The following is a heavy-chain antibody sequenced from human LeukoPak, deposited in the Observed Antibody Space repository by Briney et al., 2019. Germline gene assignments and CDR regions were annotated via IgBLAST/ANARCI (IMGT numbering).Heavy chain of an antibody. J-gene: IGHJ4*02. CDR3: ARVFGGGGSSWYASNY. Sequence: ASVKVSCKASGYTFTNYGINWVRQAPGQRPEWMGWFSTYNGDTKYAQKLKGRVTMTRNTSISTAYMELSSLRSEDTAVYYCARVFGGGGSSWYASNYWGQGTLVTVSS. CDR2: FSTYNGDT. V-gene: IGHV1-18*01. CDR1: GYTFTNYG. D-gene: IGHD6-13*01.